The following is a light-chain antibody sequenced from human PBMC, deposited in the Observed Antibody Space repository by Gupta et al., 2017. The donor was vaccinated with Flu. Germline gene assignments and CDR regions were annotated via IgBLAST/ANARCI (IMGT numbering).Light chain of an antibody. V-gene: IGLV3-21*02. Sequence: SSVLTQPPSVSVAPGQTATIPCGGRNFGIKSVHWYQQKPGQAPVLMIYDDDDRPSGVPERFSGSNSGNTATLIIARVEAGDEGDYYCQVWDGRDDHDFIFGTGTTVTVL. CDR3: QVWDGRDDHDFI. CDR1: NFGIKS. J-gene: IGLJ1*01. CDR2: DDD.